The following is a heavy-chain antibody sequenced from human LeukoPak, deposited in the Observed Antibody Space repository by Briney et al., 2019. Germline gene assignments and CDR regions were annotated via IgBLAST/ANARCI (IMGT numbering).Heavy chain of an antibody. CDR3: AKDREGGWFDP. CDR2: IFSGGST. Sequence: GGSLRLSCAASGFTVSSNYMTWVRQAPGKGLEWVSLIFSGGSTKYADSVKGRFTISRDNSKNTLFLQMNSLRAEDTAVYYCAKDREGGWFDPWGQGTLVTVSS. CDR1: GFTVSSNY. J-gene: IGHJ5*02. V-gene: IGHV3-53*01.